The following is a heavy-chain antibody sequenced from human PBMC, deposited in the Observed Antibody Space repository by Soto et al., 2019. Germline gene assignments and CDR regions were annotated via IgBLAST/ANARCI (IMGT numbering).Heavy chain of an antibody. CDR3: AKDLYYDFWSGSHIDV. CDR1: GFTFSSYA. Sequence: PGGSLRLSCAASGFTFSSYAMHWVRQAPGKGLEWVAVISYDGSNKYYADSVKGRFTISRDNSKDTLYLQMNSLRAEDTAVYYCAKDLYYDFWSGSHIDVWGKGTTVTVSS. D-gene: IGHD3-3*01. V-gene: IGHV3-30-3*01. CDR2: ISYDGSNK. J-gene: IGHJ6*03.